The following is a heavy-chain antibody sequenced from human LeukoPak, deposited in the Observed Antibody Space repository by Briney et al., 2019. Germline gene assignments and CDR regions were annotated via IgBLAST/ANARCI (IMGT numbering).Heavy chain of an antibody. Sequence: PGGSLRLSCAASGFTFSSYRMNWVRQAPGKGLEWVSSISSSSTYIYYTDSVKGRFTISRDNAKNSLYLQMNSLRAEDTAVYYCASSPNSYGHFDYWGQGTLVTVSS. CDR3: ASSPNSYGHFDY. CDR2: ISSSSTYI. D-gene: IGHD5-18*01. J-gene: IGHJ4*02. V-gene: IGHV3-21*01. CDR1: GFTFSSYR.